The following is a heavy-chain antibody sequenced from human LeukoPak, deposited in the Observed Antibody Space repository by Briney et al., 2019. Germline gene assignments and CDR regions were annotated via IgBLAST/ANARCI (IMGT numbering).Heavy chain of an antibody. CDR2: MENDGNT. D-gene: IGHD3-22*01. J-gene: IGHJ1*01. CDR1: GFIVSNNY. Sequence: GGSLRLSCAASGFIVSNNYMSWVRQAPGKGLEWVSVMENDGNTYYADSVTGRFTISTDNSKNTLFLQMNSLRAEDTAVYYCASMGDSSGYYYVRIGYFQHWGQGTLVTVSS. V-gene: IGHV3-66*01. CDR3: ASMGDSSGYYYVRIGYFQH.